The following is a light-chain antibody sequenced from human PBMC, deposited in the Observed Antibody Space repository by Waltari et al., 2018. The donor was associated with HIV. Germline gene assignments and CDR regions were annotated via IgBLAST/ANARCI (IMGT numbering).Light chain of an antibody. Sequence: VLMQSPGTLSLSPGDTATLSCRPNHDVSTNYLAWYHQKAGQAPRLLVYGTSTRATGISDRFTGSGSGTDFTLTVRRLEPEDFGIYYCQQYGSSPTFGQGTRLEIK. CDR2: GTS. CDR3: QQYGSSPT. V-gene: IGKV3-20*01. CDR1: HDVSTNY. J-gene: IGKJ5*01.